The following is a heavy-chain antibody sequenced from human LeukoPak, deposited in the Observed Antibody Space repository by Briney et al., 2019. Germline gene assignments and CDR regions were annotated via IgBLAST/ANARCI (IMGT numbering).Heavy chain of an antibody. CDR3: ARSRAVVTHFDY. CDR2: ISAYNGNT. D-gene: IGHD4-23*01. V-gene: IGHV1-18*01. Sequence: ASVKVSCKASGYTFTSYGISWVRRAPGQGLEWMGWISAYNGNTNYAQKLQGRVTMTTDTSTSTAYMELRSLRSDDTAVYYCARSRAVVTHFDYWGQGTLVTVSS. J-gene: IGHJ4*02. CDR1: GYTFTSYG.